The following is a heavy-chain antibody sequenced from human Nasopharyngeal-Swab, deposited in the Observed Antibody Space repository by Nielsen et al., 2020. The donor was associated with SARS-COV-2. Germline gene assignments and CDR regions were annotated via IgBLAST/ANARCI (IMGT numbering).Heavy chain of an antibody. J-gene: IGHJ6*02. CDR2: INPNSGGT. V-gene: IGHV1-2*04. CDR1: GYTFTGYH. D-gene: IGHD2-8*02. Sequence: ASVQVSCKASGYTFTGYHMHWVRQAPGQGLEWMGWINPNSGGTNYAQKFQGWVTMTRDTSISTAYMELSRLRSDDTAVYYCARDGAPLVDYYYGMDVWGQGTTVTVSS. CDR3: ARDGAPLVDYYYGMDV.